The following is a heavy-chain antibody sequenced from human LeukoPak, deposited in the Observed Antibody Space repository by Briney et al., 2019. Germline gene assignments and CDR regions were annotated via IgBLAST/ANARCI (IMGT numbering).Heavy chain of an antibody. J-gene: IGHJ5*02. V-gene: IGHV4-38-2*01. CDR2: IYHSGST. CDR1: GYSISRGYY. D-gene: IGHD2-2*02. CDR3: ARRPHCSSTSCYTRWFDP. Sequence: PSETLSLTCAVSGYSISRGYYWGWIRQPPGKGLEWIGSIYHSGSTYYNPSLKSRVTISVDTSKNQFSLKLSSVTAADTAVYYCARRPHCSSTSCYTRWFDPWGQGTPVTVSS.